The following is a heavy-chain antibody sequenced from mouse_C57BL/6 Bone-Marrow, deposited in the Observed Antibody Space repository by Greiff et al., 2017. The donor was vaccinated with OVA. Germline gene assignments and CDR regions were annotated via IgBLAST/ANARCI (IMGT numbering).Heavy chain of an antibody. CDR3: ATPYYGSSPAWFAY. V-gene: IGHV5-12*01. J-gene: IGHJ3*01. CDR2: ISNGGGST. D-gene: IGHD1-1*01. Sequence: EVQRVESGGGLVQPGGSLKLSCAASGFTFSDYYMYWVRQTPEKRLEWVAYISNGGGSTYYPDTVKGRFTISRDNAKNTLYLQMSRLKSEDTAMYYCATPYYGSSPAWFAYWGQGTLVTVSA. CDR1: GFTFSDYY.